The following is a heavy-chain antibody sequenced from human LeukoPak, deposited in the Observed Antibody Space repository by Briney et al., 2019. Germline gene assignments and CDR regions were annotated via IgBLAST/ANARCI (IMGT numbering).Heavy chain of an antibody. CDR1: GGSISSSNW. V-gene: IGHV4-4*02. D-gene: IGHD6-13*01. J-gene: IGHJ3*02. Sequence: SETLSLTCAVSGGSISSSNWWSWVRQPPGKGLEWIGEIYHSGSTNYNPSLKSRVSISVDTSKNQFSLKLSSVTAEDTAVYYCARDGSSSEKRNAFDIWGQGTMVTVSS. CDR2: IYHSGST. CDR3: ARDGSSSEKRNAFDI.